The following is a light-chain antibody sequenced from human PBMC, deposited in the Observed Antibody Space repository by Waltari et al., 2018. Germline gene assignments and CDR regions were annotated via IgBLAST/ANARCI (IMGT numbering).Light chain of an antibody. CDR2: DAS. V-gene: IGKV3-11*01. CDR3: QHYVGWPPAYT. CDR1: QSVSSF. J-gene: IGKJ2*01. Sequence: EVVLTQSPATLSLSPGERATLSCRASQSVSSFLAWYQQKPGQAPRLLIYDASNRATGIPARFSGSGSGTDFTLTISSLQSEDFGIYYCQHYVGWPPAYTFGQGTKLEIK.